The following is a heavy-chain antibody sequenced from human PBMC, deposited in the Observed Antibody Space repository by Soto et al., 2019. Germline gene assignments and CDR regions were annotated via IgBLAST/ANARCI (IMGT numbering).Heavy chain of an antibody. D-gene: IGHD5-18*01. J-gene: IGHJ4*02. CDR1: GFTFDDYA. CDR2: INWNSAVI. Sequence: GGSLRLSCVVSGFTFDDYAMHWVRQAPGGGLEWVSGINWNSAVIGYADSVKGRFTISRDNAKNALYLQMTSLRSEDTALYYCARDPSVTAIGRADHWGQGTLVTVS. V-gene: IGHV3-9*01. CDR3: ARDPSVTAIGRADH.